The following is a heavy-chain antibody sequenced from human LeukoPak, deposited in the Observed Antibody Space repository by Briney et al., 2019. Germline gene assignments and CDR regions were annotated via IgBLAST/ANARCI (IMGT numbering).Heavy chain of an antibody. Sequence: ASVKVSCKASGYTFTGYYMHWVRQAPGQGREGMGWINPNSGGTNYAQKFQGRVTMTRDTSISTAYMELSRLRSDDTAVYSCARVSVGGYYMDVWGKGTTVTISS. D-gene: IGHD3-16*01. V-gene: IGHV1-2*02. J-gene: IGHJ6*03. CDR2: INPNSGGT. CDR3: ARVSVGGYYMDV. CDR1: GYTFTGYY.